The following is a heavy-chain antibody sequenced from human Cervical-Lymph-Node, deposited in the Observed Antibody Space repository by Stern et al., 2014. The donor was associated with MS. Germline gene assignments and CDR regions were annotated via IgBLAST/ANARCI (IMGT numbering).Heavy chain of an antibody. CDR1: GFTFTYFG. V-gene: IGHV3-30*18. CDR2: ISYDGNDK. D-gene: IGHD6-19*01. Sequence: VQLVQSGGGVVQPGRSLRLSCAASGFTFTYFGMHWVRQAPGKGLEWGAIISYDGNDKQYADSVKGRFTISRDNSNNTLALQMSSLRAEDTAVYYCAKGRTVAGKGVGAFEIWGQGTMVTVSS. CDR3: AKGRTVAGKGVGAFEI. J-gene: IGHJ3*02.